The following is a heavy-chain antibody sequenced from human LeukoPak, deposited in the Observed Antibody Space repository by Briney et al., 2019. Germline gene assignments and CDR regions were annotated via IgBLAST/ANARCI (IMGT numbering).Heavy chain of an antibody. V-gene: IGHV4-59*01. D-gene: IGHD3-10*02. Sequence: PSETLSLTCTVSGGSISSYYWTWIRQPPRPGLGLNGYNYYTGSTTYNPCLKSRVNMSVDTSTDQYSRGLSSVSGADPAVYYCARFLKPSVMFAFDFWGQGTMVSVSS. CDR1: GGSISSYY. CDR3: ARFLKPSVMFAFDF. J-gene: IGHJ3*01. CDR2: NYYTGST.